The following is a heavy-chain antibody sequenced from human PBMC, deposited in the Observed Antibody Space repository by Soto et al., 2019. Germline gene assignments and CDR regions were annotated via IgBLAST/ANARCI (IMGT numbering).Heavy chain of an antibody. CDR3: ARGSHYDFWSGYLGLDY. J-gene: IGHJ4*02. CDR2: INAGNGNT. CDR1: GYTFTSYA. D-gene: IGHD3-3*01. V-gene: IGHV1-3*01. Sequence: ASVKVSCKASGYTFTSYAMHWVRQAPGQRLEWMGWINAGNGNTKYSQKFQGRVTITRDTSASTAYMELSSLRSEDTAVYYCARGSHYDFWSGYLGLDYWGQGTLVTVSS.